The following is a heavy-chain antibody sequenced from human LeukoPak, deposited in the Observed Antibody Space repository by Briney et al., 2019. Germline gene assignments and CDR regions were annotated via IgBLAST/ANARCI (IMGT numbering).Heavy chain of an antibody. CDR1: GFTFSNYA. Sequence: GGSLRLSCSASGFTFSNYAMHWVRQSPGKGPEYVSAISTTGGSTYYADSVKGRFTISRDNSKNTLYLQMNSLRAEDTAVYYCAKDRNWNYYDYWGQGTLVTVSS. CDR3: AKDRNWNYYDY. J-gene: IGHJ4*01. D-gene: IGHD1-7*01. V-gene: IGHV3-64*04. CDR2: ISTTGGST.